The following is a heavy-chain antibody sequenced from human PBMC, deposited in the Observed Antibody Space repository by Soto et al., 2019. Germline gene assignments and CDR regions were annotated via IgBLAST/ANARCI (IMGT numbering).Heavy chain of an antibody. CDR1: GFTFSSYA. D-gene: IGHD2-2*01. CDR2: ISGSGGST. J-gene: IGHJ4*02. Sequence: GGSLRLSCAASGFTFSSYAMSWVRQAPGKGLEWVSAISGSGGSTYYADSVKGRFTISRDNSKNTLYLQMNSLRAEDTAVYYCAKDLKLVVVPAATNDYWGQGTLVTVSS. CDR3: AKDLKLVVVPAATNDY. V-gene: IGHV3-23*01.